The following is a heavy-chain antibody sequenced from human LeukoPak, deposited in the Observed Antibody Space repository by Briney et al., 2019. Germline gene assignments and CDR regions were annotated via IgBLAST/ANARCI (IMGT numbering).Heavy chain of an antibody. CDR2: IFGSGGSP. D-gene: IGHD5-18*01. Sequence: PGGCLRLSSEAYGFTFGSHAMYCVPQAPGKGPEWVAGIFGSGGSPHYADPVKGRFTISRDNSRNTVYLQINSLRAEDTAVYYCGKTTVGYSSGQKPAWPVDYWGQGTLVTVSS. V-gene: IGHV3-23*01. J-gene: IGHJ4*02. CDR3: GKTTVGYSSGQKPAWPVDY. CDR1: GFTFGSHA.